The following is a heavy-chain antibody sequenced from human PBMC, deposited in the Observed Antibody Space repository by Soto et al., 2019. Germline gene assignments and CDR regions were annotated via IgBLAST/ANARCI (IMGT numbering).Heavy chain of an antibody. CDR3: RKVPPSYYDFWSGYRNYYYYYYGMDV. CDR1: GFTFSSYG. Sequence: QVQLVESGGGVVQPGRSLRLSCAASGFTFSSYGMHWVRQAPGKGLEWVAVISYDGSNKYYADSVKGRFTIARDNSTNDLAQQMNSLRAGERAVYSCRKVPPSYYDFWSGYRNYYYYYYGMDVWGQGNTVTVSS. D-gene: IGHD3-3*01. J-gene: IGHJ6*02. CDR2: ISYDGSNK. V-gene: IGHV3-30*03.